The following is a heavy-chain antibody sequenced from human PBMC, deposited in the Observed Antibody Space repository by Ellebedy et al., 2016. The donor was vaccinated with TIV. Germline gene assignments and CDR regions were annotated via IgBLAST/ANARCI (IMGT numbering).Heavy chain of an antibody. V-gene: IGHV1-46*01. Sequence: ASVKVSCXASGYTFTTYYIHWVRQAPGQGLEWMGVINPIGDSTTYALKFQGRVTMTRDTSTSTVYMELRSLRSEDTAVYYCARRVVATAKVPYFDYWGQGTLVTVSS. CDR1: GYTFTTYY. CDR2: INPIGDST. J-gene: IGHJ4*02. D-gene: IGHD5-12*01. CDR3: ARRVVATAKVPYFDY.